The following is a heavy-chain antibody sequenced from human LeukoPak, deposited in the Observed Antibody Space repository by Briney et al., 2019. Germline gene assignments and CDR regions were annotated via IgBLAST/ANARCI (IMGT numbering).Heavy chain of an antibody. CDR3: ARGTYSSSGDY. V-gene: IGHV3-21*01. CDR1: GFTFSSYS. Sequence: GGSLRLSCAASGFTFSSYSMNWVRQAPGKGLEWVSPISSSSYIYYADSVKGRFTISRDNAKNSLYLQMNSLRAEDTAVYYCARGTYSSSGDYWGQGTLVTVSS. D-gene: IGHD6-6*01. J-gene: IGHJ4*02. CDR2: ISSSSYI.